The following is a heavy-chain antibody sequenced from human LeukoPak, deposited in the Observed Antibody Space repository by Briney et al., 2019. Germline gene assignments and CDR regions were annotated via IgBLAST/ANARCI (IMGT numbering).Heavy chain of an antibody. CDR1: GYTFTSYG. CDR2: ISAYNGNT. V-gene: IGHV1-18*01. J-gene: IGHJ4*02. Sequence: GASVKVSCKASGYTFTSYGISWVRQAPGQGLEWMGWISAYNGNTNYAQKLQGRVTMTTDTSTSTAYMELRSLRSDDTAVYYCAREGSTDYYDSSGYRFWGQGTLVTVSS. CDR3: AREGSTDYYDSSGYRF. D-gene: IGHD3-22*01.